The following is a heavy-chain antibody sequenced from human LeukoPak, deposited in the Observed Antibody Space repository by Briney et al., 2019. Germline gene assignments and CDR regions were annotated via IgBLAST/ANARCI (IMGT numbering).Heavy chain of an antibody. D-gene: IGHD3-22*01. Sequence: NPSETLSLTCTVSGGSISSYYWSWIRQPPGKGLEWIGYIYYSGSTNYNPSPKSRVTISVGTSKNQFSLKLSSVTAADMAVYYCARDRRYYDTSGTVYYDAMDVWGQGTTVTVSS. CDR3: ARDRRYYDTSGTVYYDAMDV. V-gene: IGHV4-59*01. J-gene: IGHJ6*02. CDR1: GGSISSYY. CDR2: IYYSGST.